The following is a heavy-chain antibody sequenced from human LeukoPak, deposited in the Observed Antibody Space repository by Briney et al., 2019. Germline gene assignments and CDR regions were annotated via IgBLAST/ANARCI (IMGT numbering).Heavy chain of an antibody. CDR2: ISNSGYII. V-gene: IGHV3-48*03. J-gene: IGHJ3*02. D-gene: IGHD3-22*01. CDR1: GFTFSSYE. CDR3: ARSSGYDSSGYYYNVFDI. Sequence: GGSLRLPCAASGFTFSSYEMNWVRQAPGKGLEWVSYISNSGYIIYYADSVKGRFTISRDNAKNSLYLQMNSLRAEDTAVYYCARSSGYDSSGYYYNVFDIWGQGTMVTVSS.